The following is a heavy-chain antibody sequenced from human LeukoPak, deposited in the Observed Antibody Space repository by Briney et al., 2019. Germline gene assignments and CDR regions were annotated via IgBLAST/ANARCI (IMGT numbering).Heavy chain of an antibody. CDR3: ARVGSSGYLSWFDP. J-gene: IGHJ5*02. V-gene: IGHV3-20*04. CDR1: GFTFDDYG. Sequence: PGGSLRLSCAASGFTFDDYGMSWVRQAPGKGLEWVSGINWNGGSTGYADSVKGRFTISRDNAKSSLYLQMNSLRAEDTALYYCARVGSSGYLSWFDPWGQGTLVTVSS. D-gene: IGHD3-22*01. CDR2: INWNGGST.